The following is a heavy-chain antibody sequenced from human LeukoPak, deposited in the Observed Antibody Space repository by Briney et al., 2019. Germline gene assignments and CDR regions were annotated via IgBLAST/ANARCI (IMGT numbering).Heavy chain of an antibody. V-gene: IGHV1-69*05. Sequence: SVKVSCKASRGTFNNYAINWLRQAPGQGLEWMGRIIPIFGSATYAQKFQGTVTITTDESTSTAYMELSSLKSEDTAVYFCAGDHGYPYYFDYWGQGTLVTVSS. J-gene: IGHJ4*02. CDR1: RGTFNNYA. CDR3: AGDHGYPYYFDY. D-gene: IGHD5-24*01. CDR2: IIPIFGSA.